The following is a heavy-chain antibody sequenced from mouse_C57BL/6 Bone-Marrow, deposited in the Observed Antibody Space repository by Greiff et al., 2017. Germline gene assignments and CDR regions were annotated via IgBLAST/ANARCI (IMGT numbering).Heavy chain of an antibody. J-gene: IGHJ4*01. V-gene: IGHV14-4*01. CDR3: TTVLLGC. D-gene: IGHD1-1*01. Sequence: EVQLVESGAELVRPGASVKLSCTASGFNIKDDYMHWVKQRPEQGLEWIGWIDPENGDTEYASKFQGKATITADTSSNTAYLQLSSLTSEDTAVYYCTTVLLGCWGQGTSVTVSS. CDR1: GFNIKDDY. CDR2: IDPENGDT.